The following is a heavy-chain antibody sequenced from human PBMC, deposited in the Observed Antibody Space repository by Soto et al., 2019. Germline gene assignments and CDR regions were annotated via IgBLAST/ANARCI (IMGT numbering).Heavy chain of an antibody. J-gene: IGHJ4*02. V-gene: IGHV3-23*01. CDR1: GFKFRNFA. D-gene: IGHD3-22*01. CDR2: ITGSGSDT. CDR3: AKGSADSRPYYFDY. Sequence: GGPLRLPCGASGFKFRNFAISWVIQAPARGLEWFSAITGSGSDTYHADSVKGRFTISRDNSNNMLYLQMNSLGAEDTAVYFCAKGSADSRPYYFDYWGQGTLVTVSS.